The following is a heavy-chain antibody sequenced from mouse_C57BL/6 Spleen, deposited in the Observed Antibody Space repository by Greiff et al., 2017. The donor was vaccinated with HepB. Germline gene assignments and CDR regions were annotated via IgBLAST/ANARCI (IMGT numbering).Heavy chain of an antibody. J-gene: IGHJ2*01. Sequence: EVKLVESGPELVKPGASVKMSCKASGYTFTDYNMHWVKQSHGKSLEWIGYINPNNGGTSYNQKFKGKATLTVNKSSSTAYMELRSLTSEDSAVYYCAREGITTVVAYYFDYWGQGTTLTVSS. D-gene: IGHD1-1*01. CDR1: GYTFTDYN. CDR3: AREGITTVVAYYFDY. V-gene: IGHV1-22*01. CDR2: INPNNGGT.